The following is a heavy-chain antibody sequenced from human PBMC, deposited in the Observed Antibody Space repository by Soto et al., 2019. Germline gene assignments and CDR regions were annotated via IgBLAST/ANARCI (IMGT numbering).Heavy chain of an antibody. Sequence: SQTLSLTCTVSGGSISSGGYSWSWIRPHPGKGLEWIGYIYYSGSTSYKPSLKSRVTISVDTSKNQFSLKLSSVTAADTAVYYCASYLYGDSFSYAFDIWGQGTMVTVSS. CDR3: ASYLYGDSFSYAFDI. D-gene: IGHD4-17*01. CDR2: IYYSGST. CDR1: GGSISSGGYS. V-gene: IGHV4-31*03. J-gene: IGHJ3*02.